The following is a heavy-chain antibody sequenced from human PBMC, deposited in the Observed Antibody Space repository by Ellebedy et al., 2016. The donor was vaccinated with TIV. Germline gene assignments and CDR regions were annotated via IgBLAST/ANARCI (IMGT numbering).Heavy chain of an antibody. CDR2: ISYDGSDK. J-gene: IGHJ2*01. CDR3: AKDIAGTTPFWNFDL. D-gene: IGHD1-7*01. Sequence: GESLKISCAASGFTFSNYGMHWVRQAPGQGLQWVAVISYDGSDKYYADSVRGRFTISRDNSKNTLYLQMNSLRAVDTAVYYCAKDIAGTTPFWNFDLWGRGTLVTVSS. CDR1: GFTFSNYG. V-gene: IGHV3-30*18.